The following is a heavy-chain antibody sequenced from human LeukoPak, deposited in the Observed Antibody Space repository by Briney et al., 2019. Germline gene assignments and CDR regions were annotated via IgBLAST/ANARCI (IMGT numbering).Heavy chain of an antibody. D-gene: IGHD2-2*02. J-gene: IGHJ6*02. CDR1: GFTFSSYD. Sequence: GGSLRLSCAASGFTFSSYDMHWVRQATGEGLEWVSAIGTAGDTYYPGSVKGRFTISRENAKNSLYLQMNSLRAGDTAVYYCARAVGYCSSTSCYTDGMDVWGQGTTVTVSS. CDR3: ARAVGYCSSTSCYTDGMDV. CDR2: IGTAGDT. V-gene: IGHV3-13*01.